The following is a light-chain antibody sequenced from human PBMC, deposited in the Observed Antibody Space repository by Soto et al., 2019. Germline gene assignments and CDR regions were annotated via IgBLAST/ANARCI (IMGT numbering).Light chain of an antibody. J-gene: IGKJ4*01. CDR2: DAS. CDR3: QQRSNWPLT. V-gene: IGKV3-11*01. CDR1: QSVSSY. Sequence: EIVLTPSPATLSLSPEERATLSCRASQSVSSYLAWYQQKPGQAPRLLIYDASNRATGIPARFSGSGSGTDFTLTIGSLEPEDFAVYYCQQRSNWPLTFGGGTKVDIK.